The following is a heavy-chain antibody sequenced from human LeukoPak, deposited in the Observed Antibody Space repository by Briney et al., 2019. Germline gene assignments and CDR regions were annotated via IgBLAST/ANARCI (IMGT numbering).Heavy chain of an antibody. CDR2: IYHSGST. D-gene: IGHD3-22*01. J-gene: IGHJ3*02. CDR1: GYSISSGYY. V-gene: IGHV4-38-2*02. Sequence: SETLSLTCTVSGYSISSGYYWGWIRQPPGKGLGWIGSIYHSGSTYYNPSLKSRVTISVDTSKNQFSLKLSSVTAADTAVYYCARGGSMIVVVSPLKDAFDIWGQGTMVTVSS. CDR3: ARGGSMIVVVSPLKDAFDI.